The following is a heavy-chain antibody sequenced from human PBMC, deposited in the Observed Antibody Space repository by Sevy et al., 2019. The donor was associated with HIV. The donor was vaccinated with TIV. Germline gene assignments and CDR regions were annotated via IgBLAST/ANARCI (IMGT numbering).Heavy chain of an antibody. V-gene: IGHV1-24*01. CDR3: ATTKDYYDSSGSPFDY. CDR1: GYTLTQLS. Sequence: ASVKVSCKVSGYTLTQLSMHWVRQAPGKGLEWMGSFDPEDGETLYAHNFQGRVTMTEDTSTDTAYMALSSLRSEDTAIYYCATTKDYYDSSGSPFDYWGQGTLVTVSS. CDR2: FDPEDGET. J-gene: IGHJ4*02. D-gene: IGHD3-22*01.